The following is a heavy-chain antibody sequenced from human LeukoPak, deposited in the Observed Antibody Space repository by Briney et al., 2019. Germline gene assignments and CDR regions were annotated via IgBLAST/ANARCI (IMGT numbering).Heavy chain of an antibody. CDR1: GGSISSGGYY. V-gene: IGHV4-31*03. D-gene: IGHD2-2*02. CDR2: IYYSGST. CDR3: ASHSYCSSTSCYTNFGGFDY. Sequence: PSETLSLTCTVSGGSISSGGYYWSWIRQHPGKGLEWIGYIYYSGSTYYNPSLKSRVTISVDTSKNQFSLKLSSVTAADTAVYYCASHSYCSSTSCYTNFGGFDYWGQGTLVTVSS. J-gene: IGHJ4*02.